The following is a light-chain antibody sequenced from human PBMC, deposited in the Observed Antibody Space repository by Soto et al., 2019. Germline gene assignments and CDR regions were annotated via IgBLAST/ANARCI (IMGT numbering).Light chain of an antibody. CDR2: DIS. CDR1: QDVTTN. Sequence: EISMTQFPAILSASPGGGATLSGRAAQDVTTNFAWYQLRRGQPPRVLIYDISTRATGVPARFSGSGAGTDFTRTISGLQSEDFELYFCQQYNNWTFSFGPGTRLEIK. J-gene: IGKJ5*01. CDR3: QQYNNWTFS. V-gene: IGKV3D-15*01.